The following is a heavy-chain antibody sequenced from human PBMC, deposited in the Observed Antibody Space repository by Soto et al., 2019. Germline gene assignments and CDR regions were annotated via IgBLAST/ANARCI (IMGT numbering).Heavy chain of an antibody. D-gene: IGHD2-15*01. J-gene: IGHJ5*02. Sequence: SETLSLTCTVSGGSISSSSYYWGWIRQPPGKGLEWIGSIYYSGSTYYNPSLKSRVTISVDTSKNQFSLKLSSVTAADTAVYYCARDVGGDIVVVVAAEAWFDPWGQGTLVTVSS. CDR2: IYYSGST. CDR1: GGSISSSSYY. CDR3: ARDVGGDIVVVVAAEAWFDP. V-gene: IGHV4-39*02.